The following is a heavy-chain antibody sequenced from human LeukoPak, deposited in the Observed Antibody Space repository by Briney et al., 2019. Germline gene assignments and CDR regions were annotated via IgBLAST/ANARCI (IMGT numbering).Heavy chain of an antibody. CDR2: INHSGST. D-gene: IGHD2-2*01. CDR3: ARLRLNTSSTNYYYYYYMDV. CDR1: GGSFSGYY. Sequence: PSETLSLTCAVYGGSFSGYYWSWIRQPPGKGLEWIGEINHSGSTNYNPSLKSRVTISVDTSKNQFSLKLSSVTAADTAVYYCARLRLNTSSTNYYYYYYMDVWGKGTTVTVSS. V-gene: IGHV4-34*01. J-gene: IGHJ6*03.